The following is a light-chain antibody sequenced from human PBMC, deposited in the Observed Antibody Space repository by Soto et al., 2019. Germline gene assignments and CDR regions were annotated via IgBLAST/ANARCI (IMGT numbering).Light chain of an antibody. Sequence: EIVLTQSPATLSLSPGERATLSCRASQSVTKYLAWYQQKPGQAPRLLIYDTSNRAPGIPARFSGSGSGTDFTLTINNLESEDSAIYYCQQRYNWLTFGGGTKVDIK. CDR1: QSVTKY. J-gene: IGKJ4*01. CDR2: DTS. CDR3: QQRYNWLT. V-gene: IGKV3-11*01.